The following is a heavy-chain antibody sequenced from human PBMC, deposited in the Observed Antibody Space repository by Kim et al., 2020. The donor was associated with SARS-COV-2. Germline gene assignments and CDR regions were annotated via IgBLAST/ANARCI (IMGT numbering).Heavy chain of an antibody. Sequence: GGSLRLSCAASGFTFSNYAMHWVRQAPGKGLEWVAVISYDVRQKYYADSVKGRCTISTDNSKISLYLQMNSLRGEDTAVYYCAREIGYCSSRSCSNNYAMAVWSQGTTVTGS. CDR1: GFTFSNYA. V-gene: IGHV3-30*04. D-gene: IGHD2-2*03. CDR2: ISYDVRQK. J-gene: IGHJ6*02. CDR3: AREIGYCSSRSCSNNYAMAV.